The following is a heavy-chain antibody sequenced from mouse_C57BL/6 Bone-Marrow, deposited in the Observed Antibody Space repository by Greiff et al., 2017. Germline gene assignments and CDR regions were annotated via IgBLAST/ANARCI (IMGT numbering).Heavy chain of an antibody. CDR1: GYTFTSYW. CDR2: LDPSDSYT. CDR3: ARTGHLLCDY. J-gene: IGHJ2*01. D-gene: IGHD2-1*01. Sequence: VKLQQPGAELVMPGASVKLSCKASGYTFTSYWMHWVKQRPGQGLEWIGELDPSDSYTNSNQKFKGKSTLTVDKSSSTAYMQLSSLTSEDSAVYYCARTGHLLCDYWGQGTTLTVSS. V-gene: IGHV1-69*01.